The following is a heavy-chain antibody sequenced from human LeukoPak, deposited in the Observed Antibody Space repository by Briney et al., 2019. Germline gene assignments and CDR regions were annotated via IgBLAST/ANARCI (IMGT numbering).Heavy chain of an antibody. J-gene: IGHJ5*02. CDR3: ARADYDFWSGYS. CDR1: GGSISSGSYY. D-gene: IGHD3-3*01. Sequence: SQTLSLTCTVSGGSISSGSYYWRWLRQPAGTGLEWIGRIYTSGSTNYNPSLKSRVTISVDTSKNQFSLKLSSVTAADTAVYYCARADYDFWSGYSWGQGTLVTVSS. V-gene: IGHV4-61*02. CDR2: IYTSGST.